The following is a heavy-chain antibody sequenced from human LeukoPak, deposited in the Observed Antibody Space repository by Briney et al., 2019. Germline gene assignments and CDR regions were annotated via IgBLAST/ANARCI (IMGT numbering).Heavy chain of an antibody. Sequence: GGSLRLSCAASGFTFSSYEMNWVRQAPGKGLEWVSSISRSATTIYYADSVKGRFTISRDNAKNSLYLQMNSLRAEDTAVYFCARVGALSSSWLLYWGQGTLITVSS. CDR3: ARVGALSSSWLLY. CDR2: ISRSATTI. V-gene: IGHV3-48*03. CDR1: GFTFSSYE. J-gene: IGHJ4*02. D-gene: IGHD6-13*01.